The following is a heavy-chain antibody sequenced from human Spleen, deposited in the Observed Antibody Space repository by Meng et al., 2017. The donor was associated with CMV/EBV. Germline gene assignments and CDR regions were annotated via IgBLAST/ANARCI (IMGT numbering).Heavy chain of an antibody. CDR3: ASLYGDSVPYYFDY. Sequence: GGSLRLSCAASGFTFSIYSMNWVRQAPGKGLEWVSSISSSSSYIYYADSLKGRFTISRNNAKNSLYLQMNSLRAEDTAVYYCASLYGDSVPYYFDYCGQGTLVTVSS. J-gene: IGHJ4*02. V-gene: IGHV3-21*01. D-gene: IGHD4-17*01. CDR2: ISSSSSYI. CDR1: GFTFSIYS.